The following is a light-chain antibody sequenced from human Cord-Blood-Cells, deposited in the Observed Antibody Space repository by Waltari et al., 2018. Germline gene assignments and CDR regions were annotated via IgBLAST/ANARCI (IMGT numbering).Light chain of an antibody. CDR2: DVS. CDR3: CSYAGSYTSYV. Sequence: QSALTQPRSVSGSPGQSVTIPCTGTSSHVGGYNYVSWYQQHPGKAPKLMIYDVSKRPSGVPDRFSGSKAGNTASLTISGLQAEDEADYYCCSYAGSYTSYVFGTGTKVTVL. J-gene: IGLJ1*01. V-gene: IGLV2-11*01. CDR1: SSHVGGYNY.